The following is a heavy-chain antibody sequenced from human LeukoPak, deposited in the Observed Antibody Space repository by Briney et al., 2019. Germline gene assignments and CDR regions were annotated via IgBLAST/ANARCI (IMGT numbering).Heavy chain of an antibody. Sequence: PGGSLGLSCAASGFTFSSYGMHWVRQAPGKGLEWVAVIWYDGSNKYYADSVKGRFTISRDNSKNTLYLQMNSLRAEDTAVYYCAGVWQVDAFDIWGQGTMVTVSS. V-gene: IGHV3-33*01. CDR2: IWYDGSNK. J-gene: IGHJ3*02. CDR3: AGVWQVDAFDI. CDR1: GFTFSSYG. D-gene: IGHD6-19*01.